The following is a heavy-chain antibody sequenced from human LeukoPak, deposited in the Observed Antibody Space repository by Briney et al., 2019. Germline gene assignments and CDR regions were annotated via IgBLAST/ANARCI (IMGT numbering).Heavy chain of an antibody. D-gene: IGHD5-24*01. Sequence: PSETLSLTXNVSGDSISSYYWSWIRQPPGKGLEWIGLIYYSGSTNYNPSLKSRVTISVDTSKNQFSLKMSSVTAADTAVYYCARSRDGYNQNTPLFYWGQGTLVTVSS. CDR2: IYYSGST. CDR3: ARSRDGYNQNTPLFY. CDR1: GDSISSYY. J-gene: IGHJ4*02. V-gene: IGHV4-59*01.